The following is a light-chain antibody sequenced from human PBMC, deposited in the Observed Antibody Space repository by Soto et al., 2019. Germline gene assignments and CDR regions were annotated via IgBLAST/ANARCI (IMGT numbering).Light chain of an antibody. CDR2: GAS. V-gene: IGKV3-20*01. J-gene: IGKJ1*01. CDR3: NQYGSAPAWT. Sequence: EIVLTQSPGTLSLFPGERATLSCRASQSISSNYLAWYQQKPGQAPRLLIHGASNRATGIPDRFSGAGSGTDFTLTISRLEPEEFAVYYCNQYGSAPAWTFGQGTKVEIK. CDR1: QSISSNY.